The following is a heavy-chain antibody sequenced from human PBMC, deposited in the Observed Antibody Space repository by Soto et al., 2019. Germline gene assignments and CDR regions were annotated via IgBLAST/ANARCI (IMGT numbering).Heavy chain of an antibody. CDR2: ISSSSSTI. Sequence: GGSLRLSCAASGFIFSTYSMNWVRQGPGKGLEWVSYISSSSSTIFYTDSVKGRFTVSRDNAKNSLYLQMNSLRAEDTAVYYCAKVLADYYDSSGPIDYWGQGTLVTVSS. V-gene: IGHV3-48*01. CDR1: GFIFSTYS. D-gene: IGHD3-22*01. CDR3: AKVLADYYDSSGPIDY. J-gene: IGHJ4*02.